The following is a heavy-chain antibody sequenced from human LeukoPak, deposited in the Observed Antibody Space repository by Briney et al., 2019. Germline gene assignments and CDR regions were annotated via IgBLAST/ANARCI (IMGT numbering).Heavy chain of an antibody. D-gene: IGHD4-17*01. CDR2: FDPEDGET. CDR1: GYTLTELS. V-gene: IGHV1-24*01. J-gene: IGHJ4*02. CDR3: ATAQTTVTTTNYFDC. Sequence: ASVKVSCKVSGYTLTELSMHWVRQAPGKGLEWMGGFDPEDGETIYAQKFQGRVTMTEDTSTDTAYMELSSLRSEDTAVYYCATAQTTVTTTNYFDCWGQGTLVTVSS.